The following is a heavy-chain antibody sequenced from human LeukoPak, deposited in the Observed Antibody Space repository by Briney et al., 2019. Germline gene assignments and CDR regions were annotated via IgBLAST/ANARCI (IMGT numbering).Heavy chain of an antibody. D-gene: IGHD5-24*01. CDR2: ISYDGSNK. V-gene: IGHV3-30-3*01. CDR1: GFTFSSYA. Sequence: PGRSLRLSCAASGFTFSSYAMHWVRQAPGKGLEWVAVISYDGSNKYYADSVKGRFTISRDNSKNTLYLQMNSLRAEDTAVYYCARDSRVGYKYEGPFDYWGQGTLVTVTS. J-gene: IGHJ4*02. CDR3: ARDSRVGYKYEGPFDY.